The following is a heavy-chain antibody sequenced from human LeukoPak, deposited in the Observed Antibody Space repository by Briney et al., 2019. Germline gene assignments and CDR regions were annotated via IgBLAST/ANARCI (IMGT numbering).Heavy chain of an antibody. CDR3: ARDGLVYHYGSGAYYPDY. CDR1: GFTFSSYR. J-gene: IGHJ4*02. D-gene: IGHD3-22*01. Sequence: GGSLRLSCAASGFTFSSYRMSWVRQAPGKGLEWVANIKQDESEKYYVDSVKGRFTISRDNAKNSLNLQMNGLRAEDTAVYFCARDGLVYHYGSGAYYPDYWGQGTLVTVSS. CDR2: IKQDESEK. V-gene: IGHV3-7*01.